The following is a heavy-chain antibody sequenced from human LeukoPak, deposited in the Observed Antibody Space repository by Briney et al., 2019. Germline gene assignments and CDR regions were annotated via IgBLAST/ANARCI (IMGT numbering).Heavy chain of an antibody. D-gene: IGHD1-14*01. CDR2: ISYSGST. Sequence: SSETLSLTSAVSGGSISNNYWSWIRQPPGKGLEWIGYISYSGSTNYNPSLKSRVTMSVDTSKNQFSLKLRSVTAADTAVYYCARGGWQHIMYWGQGTLVTVSS. J-gene: IGHJ4*02. V-gene: IGHV4-59*01. CDR3: ARGGWQHIMY. CDR1: GGSISNNY.